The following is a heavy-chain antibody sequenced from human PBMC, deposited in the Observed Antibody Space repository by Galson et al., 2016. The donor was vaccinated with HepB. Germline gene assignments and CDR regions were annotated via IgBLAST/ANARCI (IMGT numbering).Heavy chain of an antibody. Sequence: LRLSCAASGFTFSSYAMSWVRQAPGKGLEWLGSIYNSGSTNNNPSLKSRVTISVDTSKNQFSLKLSSVTAADTAVYYCAREPDYGDYRGGWFDPWGQGTLVTVSS. D-gene: IGHD4-17*01. CDR3: AREPDYGDYRGGWFDP. V-gene: IGHV4-59*01. CDR2: IYNSGST. J-gene: IGHJ5*02. CDR1: GFTFSSYA.